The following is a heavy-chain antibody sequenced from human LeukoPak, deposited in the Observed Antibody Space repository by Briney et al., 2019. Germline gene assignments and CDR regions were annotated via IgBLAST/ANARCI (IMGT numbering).Heavy chain of an antibody. CDR1: GGTFSSYA. CDR3: ARDPTYYYGSGSYFTGDY. Sequence: SVKVSCKASGGTFSSYAISWVRQAPGQGLEWMGGIIPIFGTANYAQKFQGGVTITADKSTSTAYMELSSLRSEDTAVYYCARDPTYYYGSGSYFTGDYRGQGTLVTVSS. D-gene: IGHD3-10*01. V-gene: IGHV1-69*06. J-gene: IGHJ4*02. CDR2: IIPIFGTA.